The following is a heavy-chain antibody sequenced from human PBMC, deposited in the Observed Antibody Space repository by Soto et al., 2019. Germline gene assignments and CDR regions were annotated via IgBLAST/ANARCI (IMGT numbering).Heavy chain of an antibody. D-gene: IGHD2-15*01. CDR2: IKQDGSEK. Sequence: GGSLRLSCAASGFTFSSYWMSWVRQAPGKGLEWVANIKQDGSEKYYVDSVKGRFTISRDNAKNSLYLQMNSLRAEDTAVYYCARDLRAIGGGSSPWFDPWGQGTLVTVSS. CDR3: ARDLRAIGGGSSPWFDP. J-gene: IGHJ5*02. CDR1: GFTFSSYW. V-gene: IGHV3-7*01.